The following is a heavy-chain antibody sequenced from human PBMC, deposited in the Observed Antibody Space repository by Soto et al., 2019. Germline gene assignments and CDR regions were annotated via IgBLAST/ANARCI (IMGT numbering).Heavy chain of an antibody. CDR3: ATGGSPTGIDY. CDR1: GYTFTSYY. V-gene: IGHV1-24*01. CDR2: FDPEDGET. Sequence: ASVKVSCKASGYTFTSYYMHWVRQAPGKGLEWMGGFDPEDGETIYAQKFQGRVTMTEDTSTDTAYMELSSLRSEDTAVYYCATGGSPTGIDYWGQGTLVTVSS. D-gene: IGHD1-26*01. J-gene: IGHJ4*02.